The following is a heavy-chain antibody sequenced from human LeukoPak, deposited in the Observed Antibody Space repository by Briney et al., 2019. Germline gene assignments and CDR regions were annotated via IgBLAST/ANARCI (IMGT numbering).Heavy chain of an antibody. CDR1: GFTFSSYT. CDR3: AKDGGLWVSAHWGDS. Sequence: GGSLRLSCTASGFTFSSYTMSWVRQAAGKGLKWVSTITTGGPNTYYADSVKGRFTVSRDDSKNTLYLQMNSLRAEDTAVYYCAKDGGLWVSAHWGDSWGRGTLVTVSS. V-gene: IGHV3-23*01. D-gene: IGHD7-27*01. J-gene: IGHJ4*02. CDR2: ITTGGPNT.